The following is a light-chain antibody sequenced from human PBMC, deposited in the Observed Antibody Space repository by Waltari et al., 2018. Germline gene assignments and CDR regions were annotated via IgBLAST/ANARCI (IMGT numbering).Light chain of an antibody. J-gene: IGLJ3*02. CDR3: ATWDDSLNGWV. V-gene: IGLV1-47*01. CDR2: KDY. Sequence: QSVLTQPPSASGAPGQEVSIPCSGGSTTITNYVFWYQQFPGTAPKLIVYKDYERPSGVPDRFSASKSGTSASLAISGLRSDDEADYYCATWDDSLNGWVFGGGTKLTVL. CDR1: STTITNY.